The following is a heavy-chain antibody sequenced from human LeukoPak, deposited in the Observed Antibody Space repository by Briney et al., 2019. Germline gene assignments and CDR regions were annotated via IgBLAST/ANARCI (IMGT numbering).Heavy chain of an antibody. D-gene: IGHD3-16*01. Sequence: SETLSLTCTVSGGSISGYYWTWIRQPPGKGLEWIGQIYYTGRADYNPTLKSRITISVDTSKNQISLRLSSVTAADTAIYYCARFGVDYDMDVWGQGTTVTVSS. CDR3: ARFGVDYDMDV. J-gene: IGHJ6*02. CDR2: IYYTGRA. CDR1: GGSISGYY. V-gene: IGHV4-59*01.